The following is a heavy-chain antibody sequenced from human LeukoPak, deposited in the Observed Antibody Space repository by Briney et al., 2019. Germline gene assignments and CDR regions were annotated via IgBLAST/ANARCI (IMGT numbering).Heavy chain of an antibody. D-gene: IGHD6-6*01. CDR3: ARDDRYSSSSGYFQH. Sequence: KSSETLSPTCTVSGGSISSYYWSWIRQPPGKGLEWIGYIYYSGSTNYNPSLKSRVTISVDTSKNQFSLKLSSVTAADTAVYYCARDDRYSSSSGYFQHWGQGTLVTVSS. CDR2: IYYSGST. J-gene: IGHJ1*01. V-gene: IGHV4-59*01. CDR1: GGSISSYY.